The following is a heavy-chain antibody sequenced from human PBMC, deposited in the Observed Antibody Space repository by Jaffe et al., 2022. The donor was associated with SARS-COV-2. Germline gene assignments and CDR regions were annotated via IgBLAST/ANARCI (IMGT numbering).Heavy chain of an antibody. CDR2: IKQDGSEK. CDR3: ARDHLNYDYYGMDV. CDR1: GFTFSSYW. Sequence: EVQLVESGGGLVQPGGSLRLSCAASGFTFSSYWMSWVRQAPGKGLEWVANIKQDGSEKYYVDSVKGRFTISRDNAKNSLYLQMNSLRAEDTAVYYCARDHLNYDYYGMDVWGQGTTVTVSS. J-gene: IGHJ6*02. V-gene: IGHV3-7*03.